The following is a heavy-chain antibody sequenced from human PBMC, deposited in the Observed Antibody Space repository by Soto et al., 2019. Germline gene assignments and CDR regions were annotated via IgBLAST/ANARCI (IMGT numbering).Heavy chain of an antibody. CDR3: VTVAYYERS. Sequence: EVQLVESGGGLVNPGGSLGLSCTASGFTFSNVGMHWVRQAAGKGLEWVGGIKSKTAGGTTDYAAPVKGRFTISRDDSKNTLYLQMHSLRTEDTAAYYCVTVAYYERSGGQGTLVTVSS. D-gene: IGHD3-3*01. V-gene: IGHV3-15*07. J-gene: IGHJ4*02. CDR2: IKSKTAGGTT. CDR1: GFTFSNVG.